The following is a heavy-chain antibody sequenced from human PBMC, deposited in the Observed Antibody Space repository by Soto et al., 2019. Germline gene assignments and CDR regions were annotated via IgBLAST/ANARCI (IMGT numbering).Heavy chain of an antibody. J-gene: IGHJ6*03. V-gene: IGHV3-74*03. D-gene: IGHD2-2*02. CDR1: GFTFSNSW. CDR3: LAAITSSGGNYFDYHMDV. Sequence: EVQLVESGGGSVQPGGSLRLSCVVSGFTFSNSWMHWVRQVPGEGLVWVSRINTDGSRTSYADSVKGRFTISRDNAKNTRHLQMESLGAEDSAVYYCLAAITSSGGNYFDYHMDVWGKGTTVTVS. CDR2: INTDGSRT.